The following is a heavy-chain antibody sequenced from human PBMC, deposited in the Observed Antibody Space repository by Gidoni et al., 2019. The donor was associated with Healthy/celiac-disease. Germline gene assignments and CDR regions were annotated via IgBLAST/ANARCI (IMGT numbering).Heavy chain of an antibody. D-gene: IGHD5-18*01. CDR1: GYSFTGYW. CDR2: IYPGDSDT. V-gene: IGHV5-51*01. Sequence: EVQLVQSGAEVKKPGESLQISCKGSGYSFTGYWIGWVRQMPGKGLEWLGIIYPGDSDTRYSPSFQGQVTISADESISTAYLQWSSLKASDSAMYYCARRGHSYGNNWFDSWGQGTLVTVSS. J-gene: IGHJ5*01. CDR3: ARRGHSYGNNWFDS.